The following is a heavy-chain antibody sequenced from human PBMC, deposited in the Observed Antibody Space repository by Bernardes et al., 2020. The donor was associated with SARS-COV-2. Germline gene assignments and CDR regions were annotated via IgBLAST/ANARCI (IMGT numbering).Heavy chain of an antibody. CDR2: ISSSGYAI. D-gene: IGHD2-15*01. Sequence: GGSLRLCCAASKFAFSDYSMNWVRQAPGKGLEWISYISSSGYAIHYADSVKGRFTIFRDNAKNSLYLQMSSLRAEDTAVYYCASAGYCSGGTCYDYYFGMDVWGQGTTVTVSS. CDR3: ASAGYCSGGTCYDYYFGMDV. CDR1: KFAFSDYS. V-gene: IGHV3-48*01. J-gene: IGHJ6*02.